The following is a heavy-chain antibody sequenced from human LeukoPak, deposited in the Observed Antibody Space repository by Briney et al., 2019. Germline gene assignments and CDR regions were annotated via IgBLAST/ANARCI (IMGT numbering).Heavy chain of an antibody. CDR3: ARGRAVYDFWSGYYDYYYYGMDV. Sequence: SETLSLTCAVYGGSFSGYYWSLIRQPPGKGLEWIGEINHSGSTNYNPSLKSRVTISVDASKNQLSLKLSSVTAADTAVYYCARGRAVYDFWSGYYDYYYYGMDVWGQGTTVTVSS. CDR1: GGSFSGYY. D-gene: IGHD3-3*01. V-gene: IGHV4-34*01. J-gene: IGHJ6*02. CDR2: INHSGST.